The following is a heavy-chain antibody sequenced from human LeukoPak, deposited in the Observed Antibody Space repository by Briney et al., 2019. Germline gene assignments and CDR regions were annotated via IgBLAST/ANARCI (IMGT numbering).Heavy chain of an antibody. CDR2: IYYSGST. CDR1: GGSISSYY. J-gene: IGHJ5*02. D-gene: IGHD3-10*01. V-gene: IGHV4-59*01. Sequence: SETLSLTCTVSGGSISSYYWSWIRQPPGKGLEWIGYIYYSGSTNYNPSLKSRVTISVDTSKNQFSLKLSSVTAADTAVYYCARNYYGSGSYYNVVWFDPWGQGTLVTVSS. CDR3: ARNYYGSGSYYNVVWFDP.